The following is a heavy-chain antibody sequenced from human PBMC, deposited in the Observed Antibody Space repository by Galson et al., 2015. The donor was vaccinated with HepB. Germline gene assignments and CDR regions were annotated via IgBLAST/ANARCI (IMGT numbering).Heavy chain of an antibody. CDR3: ARDGWSGSYCVWLDP. Sequence: SVKVSCKASGYIFTDYAMHWVRQAPGQRLEWMGWINAGNGYTKSSQKFQGRVTITRDTSANTAYMELSSLTFEDTATYYCARDGWSGSYCVWLDPWGQGTLVTVSS. CDR1: GYIFTDYA. V-gene: IGHV1-3*01. D-gene: IGHD1-26*01. J-gene: IGHJ5*02. CDR2: INAGNGYT.